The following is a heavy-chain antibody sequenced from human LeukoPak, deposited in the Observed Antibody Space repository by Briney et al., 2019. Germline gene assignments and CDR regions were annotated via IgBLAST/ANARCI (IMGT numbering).Heavy chain of an antibody. CDR1: GGSFSGYY. CDR3: ARGALIVVVSSWFDP. Sequence: SETLSLTCAVYGGSFSGYYWSWIRQPPGKGLEWIGEINHSGSTNYNPSLKSRVTISVDTSKNQFSLKLSSVTAADTAVYYCARGALIVVVSSWFDPWGQGTLVTVSS. V-gene: IGHV4-34*01. J-gene: IGHJ5*02. CDR2: INHSGST. D-gene: IGHD2-2*01.